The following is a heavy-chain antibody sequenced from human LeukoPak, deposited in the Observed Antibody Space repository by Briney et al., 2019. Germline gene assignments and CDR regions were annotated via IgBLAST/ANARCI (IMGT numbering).Heavy chain of an antibody. V-gene: IGHV4-39*07. D-gene: IGHD3-22*01. J-gene: IGHJ4*02. CDR3: ARGRYYDSSGYYFYDY. Sequence: SETLSLTCTVSGGSISSSSYYWSWIRQPPGKGLEWIGEINHSGSTNYNPSLKSRVTISVDTSKNQFSLKLSSVTAADTAVYYCARGRYYDSSGYYFYDYWGQGTLVTVSS. CDR1: GGSISSSSYY. CDR2: INHSGST.